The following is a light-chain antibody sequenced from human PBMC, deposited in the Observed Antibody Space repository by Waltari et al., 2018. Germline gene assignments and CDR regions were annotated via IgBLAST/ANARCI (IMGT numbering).Light chain of an antibody. CDR3: QAGSTWPPALT. Sequence: ELVLTQSPVTVSLSPGDIATLSCRASHNINTYLAWYQHKPGQAPRLLIYDASNRARGVPARISGSGSGTDFALTISSLEAEDSAVYYCQAGSTWPPALTFGGGSKVEIK. CDR1: HNINTY. V-gene: IGKV3-11*01. J-gene: IGKJ4*01. CDR2: DAS.